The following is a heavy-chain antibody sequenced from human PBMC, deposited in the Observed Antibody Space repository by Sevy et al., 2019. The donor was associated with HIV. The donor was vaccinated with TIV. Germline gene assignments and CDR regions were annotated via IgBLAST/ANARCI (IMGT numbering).Heavy chain of an antibody. J-gene: IGHJ6*02. CDR3: ARDLVPMAAAGTPYYYYRMDV. CDR2: ISSSGYI. CDR1: GFTFSSYS. Sequence: GGSLRLSCAASGFTFSSYSMNWVRQAPGKGLEWVSSISSSGYIYYADSGKGRFTNSRDNAKNSLYLQMNSLRAEDTAVYYCARDLVPMAAAGTPYYYYRMDVWGQGTTVTVSS. D-gene: IGHD6-13*01. V-gene: IGHV3-21*01.